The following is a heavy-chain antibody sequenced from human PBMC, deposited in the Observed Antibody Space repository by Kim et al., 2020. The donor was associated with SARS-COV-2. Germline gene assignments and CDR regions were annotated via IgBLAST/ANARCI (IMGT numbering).Heavy chain of an antibody. Sequence: GGSLRLSCAASGFTLSTYGMHWVRQAPGKGLEWVAVIWYDGSNKYYADSLKGRFTISRDNSKNTLYLQMNSLRAEDTAVYYCAREGPSTSWVEDYFDYWGQGTLVTVSS. CDR1: GFTLSTYG. J-gene: IGHJ4*02. CDR2: IWYDGSNK. CDR3: AREGPSTSWVEDYFDY. V-gene: IGHV3-33*01. D-gene: IGHD2-2*01.